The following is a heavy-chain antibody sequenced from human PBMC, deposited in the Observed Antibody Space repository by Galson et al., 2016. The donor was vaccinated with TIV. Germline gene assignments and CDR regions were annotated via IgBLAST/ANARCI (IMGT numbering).Heavy chain of an antibody. Sequence: SLRLSCAASGFTFSSFWMSWVRQAPGKGLEWVTNIKQAGSERYYVDSVKGRFIISRDNAKNSVYLQMNSLRVEDTAVYYCARGRSGYFDYWGRGTLVAVSS. J-gene: IGHJ4*02. D-gene: IGHD3-3*01. CDR3: ARGRSGYFDY. V-gene: IGHV3-7*03. CDR1: GFTFSSFW. CDR2: IKQAGSER.